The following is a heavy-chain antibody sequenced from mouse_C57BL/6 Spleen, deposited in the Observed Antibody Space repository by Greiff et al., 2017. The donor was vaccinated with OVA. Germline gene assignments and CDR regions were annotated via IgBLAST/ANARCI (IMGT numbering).Heavy chain of an antibody. V-gene: IGHV14-4*01. CDR1: GFNIKDDY. CDR3: TRGLPRDY. CDR2: IDPENGDT. Sequence: EVQLQQSGAELVRPGASVKLSCTASGFNIKDDYMHWVKQRPEQGLEWIGWIDPENGDTAYASKFQGKATITADTSSNTAYLQLSSLTSEDTAVYYCTRGLPRDYWGQGTTLTVSS. J-gene: IGHJ2*01. D-gene: IGHD3-1*01.